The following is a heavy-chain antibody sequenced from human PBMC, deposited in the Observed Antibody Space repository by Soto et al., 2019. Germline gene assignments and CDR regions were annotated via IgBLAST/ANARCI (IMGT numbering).Heavy chain of an antibody. J-gene: IGHJ6*02. CDR3: AKDLVYGINFHYYGMDF. D-gene: IGHD1-20*01. CDR1: GFPFSGYG. CDR2: ISYDGSNK. V-gene: IGHV3-30*18. Sequence: TGGSLRLSCAVSGFPFSGYGMHWARQAPGQGLEWVAVISYDGSNKYYADSVKGRFTISRDNSKNTLYLQMNSLRPDDTAVYYCAKDLVYGINFHYYGMDFWGQGTTVNVFS.